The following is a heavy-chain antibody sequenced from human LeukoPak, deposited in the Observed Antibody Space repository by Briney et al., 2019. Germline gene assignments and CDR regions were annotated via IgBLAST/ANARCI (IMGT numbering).Heavy chain of an antibody. CDR3: AREADDYVWGSYRSNGGMDV. Sequence: ASVKVSCKASGYTFTSYAMNWVRQAPGQGLEWMGWINTNTGNPTYAQGFTGRFVFSLDTSVSTAYLQISGLKAEDTAVYYCAREADDYVWGSYRSNGGMDVWGQGTTVTVSS. V-gene: IGHV7-4-1*02. CDR2: INTNTGNP. D-gene: IGHD3-16*02. CDR1: GYTFTSYA. J-gene: IGHJ6*02.